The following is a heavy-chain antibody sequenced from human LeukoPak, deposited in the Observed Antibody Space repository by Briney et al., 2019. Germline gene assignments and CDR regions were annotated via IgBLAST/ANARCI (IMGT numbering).Heavy chain of an antibody. CDR2: IYTSGST. CDR1: GGSLSSYY. V-gene: IGHV4-4*07. Sequence: SETLSLTCTVSGGSLSSYYWSWIRQPAGKGLEWIGRIYTSGSTNYNPSLKSRVTMSVDTSKNQFSLKLSSVTAADTAVYYCARDRYPYCGGDCFSWGFDPWGQGTLVTVSS. D-gene: IGHD2-21*02. J-gene: IGHJ5*02. CDR3: ARDRYPYCGGDCFSWGFDP.